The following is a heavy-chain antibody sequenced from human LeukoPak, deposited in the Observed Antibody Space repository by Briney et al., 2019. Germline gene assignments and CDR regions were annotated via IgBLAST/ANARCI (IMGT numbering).Heavy chain of an antibody. Sequence: SETLSLTCTVSGASINSNYYYWGWLRQPPGKGLEWIGSISYSGSTFYTPSLKSRVTISADTSKNQFSLKLTSVTAADTAVYYCARVGQLVRYFDYWGQGTLVTVSS. CDR3: ARVGQLVRYFDY. V-gene: IGHV4-39*01. CDR2: ISYSGST. J-gene: IGHJ4*02. D-gene: IGHD6-6*01. CDR1: GASINSNYYY.